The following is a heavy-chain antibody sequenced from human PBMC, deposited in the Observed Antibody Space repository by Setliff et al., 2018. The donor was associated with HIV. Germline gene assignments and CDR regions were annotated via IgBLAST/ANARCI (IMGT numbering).Heavy chain of an antibody. V-gene: IGHV4-39*01. D-gene: IGHD2-2*01. CDR1: GGSISSSSYY. J-gene: IGHJ5*02. CDR3: ARGRIRYCSSTSCYSSRYNWFDP. Sequence: SETLSLTCTVSGGSISSSSYYWGWIRQPPGKGLEWIGSIYYSGSTYYNPSLKSRVTISVDTSKNQFSLKLSSVTAADTAVYYCARGRIRYCSSTSCYSSRYNWFDPWGQGTLVTVSS. CDR2: IYYSGST.